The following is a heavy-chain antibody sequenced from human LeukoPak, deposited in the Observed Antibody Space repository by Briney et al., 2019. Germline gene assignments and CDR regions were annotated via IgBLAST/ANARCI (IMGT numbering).Heavy chain of an antibody. V-gene: IGHV3-23*01. Sequence: GGSLRLSCAASGFTFSSYAMSWVRQAPGKGMEWFSAITGGGDDTYYADSVEGRLTISRDNSKNTLYLQMNSLRAEDTAVYYCAKGSRVSRPYYFDYWGQGTLVTVSS. J-gene: IGHJ4*02. CDR2: ITGGGDDT. CDR1: GFTFSSYA. D-gene: IGHD6-6*01. CDR3: AKGSRVSRPYYFDY.